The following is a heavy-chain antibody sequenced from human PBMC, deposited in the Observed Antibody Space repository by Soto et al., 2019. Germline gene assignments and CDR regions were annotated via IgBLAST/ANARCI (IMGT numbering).Heavy chain of an antibody. V-gene: IGHV1-24*01. CDR1: GYTLTELS. J-gene: IGHJ3*02. CDR3: ATLSMIVVDDDAFDI. D-gene: IGHD3-22*01. Sequence: QVQLVQSGAEVKKPGASVKVSCKVSGYTLTELSMHWVRQAPGKGLEWMGGFDPEDGETIYAQKFQGRVTMTEDTWTETAYMGLRSLRSEDTAVYYCATLSMIVVDDDAFDIWGQGKMVTVSS. CDR2: FDPEDGET.